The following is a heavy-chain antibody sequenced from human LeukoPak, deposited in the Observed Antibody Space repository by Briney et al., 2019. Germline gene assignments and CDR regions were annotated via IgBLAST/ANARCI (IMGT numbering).Heavy chain of an antibody. Sequence: PSETLSLTCTVSGGSISSGGYYWSWIRQHPGKGLEWIGYIYYSGSTYYNPSLKSRVTISVDTSKNQFSLKLSSVTAADTAVYYCARVDTMIVVADNAFDIWGQGTMVTVSS. J-gene: IGHJ3*02. CDR3: ARVDTMIVVADNAFDI. D-gene: IGHD3-22*01. CDR1: GGSISSGGYY. CDR2: IYYSGST. V-gene: IGHV4-31*03.